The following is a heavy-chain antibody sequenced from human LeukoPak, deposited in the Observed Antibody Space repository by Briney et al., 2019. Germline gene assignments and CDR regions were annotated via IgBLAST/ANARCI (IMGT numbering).Heavy chain of an antibody. J-gene: IGHJ4*02. D-gene: IGHD5-24*01. CDR3: ARGNGYTSEVDY. V-gene: IGHV3-30*01. Sequence: GGSLRLSCAASGFTFSSYAMHWVRQAPGKGLEWVAVISYDGSNKYYADSVKGRFAISRDNSKDTLYLQMNSLRAEDTAVYYCARGNGYTSEVDYWGQGTLVTVSS. CDR2: ISYDGSNK. CDR1: GFTFSSYA.